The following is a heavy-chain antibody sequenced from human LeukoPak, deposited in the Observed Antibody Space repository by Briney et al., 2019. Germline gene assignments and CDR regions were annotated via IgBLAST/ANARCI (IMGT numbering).Heavy chain of an antibody. CDR1: GGSISRYY. D-gene: IGHD4-17*01. V-gene: IGHV4-59*01. CDR2: INYSGST. J-gene: IGHJ3*02. CDR3: VRDPHYGDILNDPFDI. Sequence: SPSETLSLTCTVSGGSISRYYWSWIRQPPGKGLEWIGYINYSGSTKYSPSLKSRVTISVDTSKNQFSLKLSSVTAADTAVYYCVRDPHYGDILNDPFDIWGQGTMVTVSS.